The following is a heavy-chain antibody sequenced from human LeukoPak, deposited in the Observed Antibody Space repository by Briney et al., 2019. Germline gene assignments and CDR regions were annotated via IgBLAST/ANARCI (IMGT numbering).Heavy chain of an antibody. V-gene: IGHV5-51*01. CDR3: ARLDGDYETYYYYGMDV. J-gene: IGHJ6*02. CDR2: LYPGDSDT. Sequence: GESLKISCKGSGYTFTNYRIAWVRQMPGKGLEWMGILYPGDSDTIYSPSFQGQVTISADKSISTAYLQWSSLKASDTAVYYCARLDGDYETYYYYGMDVWGQGTTVTVSS. D-gene: IGHD4-17*01. CDR1: GYTFTNYR.